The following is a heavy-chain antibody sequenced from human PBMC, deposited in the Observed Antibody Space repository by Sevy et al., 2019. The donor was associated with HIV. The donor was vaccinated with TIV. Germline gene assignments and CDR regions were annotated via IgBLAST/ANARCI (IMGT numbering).Heavy chain of an antibody. CDR2: ISYDGSNK. J-gene: IGHJ6*02. CDR3: AKVGDGYNHYYYYGMDV. CDR1: GFTFSSYG. D-gene: IGHD2-21*01. V-gene: IGHV3-30*18. Sequence: GGSLRLSYAASGFTFSSYGMHWVRQAPGKGLEWVAVISYDGSNKYYADSVKGRFTISRDNSKNTLYLQMNSLRAEDTAVYYCAKVGDGYNHYYYYGMDVWGQGTTVTVSS.